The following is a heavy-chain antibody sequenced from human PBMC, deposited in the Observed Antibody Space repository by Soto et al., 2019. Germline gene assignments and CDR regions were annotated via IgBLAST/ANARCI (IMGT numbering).Heavy chain of an antibody. CDR2: INPSGGST. CDR3: ARDGAYYDFWSGSPAYMDV. V-gene: IGHV1-46*03. Sequence: GASVKVSCKASGYTFTSYYMHWVRQAPGQGLKWMGIINPSGGSTSYAQKFQGRVTMTRDTSTSTVYMELSSLRSEDTAVYYCARDGAYYDFWSGSPAYMDVWGKGTTVTVSS. D-gene: IGHD3-3*01. CDR1: GYTFTSYY. J-gene: IGHJ6*03.